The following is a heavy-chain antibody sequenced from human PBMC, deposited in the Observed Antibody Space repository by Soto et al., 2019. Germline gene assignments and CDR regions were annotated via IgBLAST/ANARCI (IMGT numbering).Heavy chain of an antibody. D-gene: IGHD1-1*01. CDR3: AKDLFDLRYEIRGDWLDP. CDR1: GGSISGYY. Sequence: SETLSLTCTVSGGSISGYYWCWIRQAPGKGLEWLGYIYDGDSANYNPSLKSRVIISVDTSKNQFSLKLSSVTAADTAVYYCAKDLFDLRYEIRGDWLDPWGQGTLVTVS. J-gene: IGHJ5*02. V-gene: IGHV4-59*01. CDR2: IYDGDSA.